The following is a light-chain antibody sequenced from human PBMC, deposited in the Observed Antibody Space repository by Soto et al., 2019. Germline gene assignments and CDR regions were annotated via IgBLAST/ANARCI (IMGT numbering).Light chain of an antibody. CDR2: EVS. CDR1: SSDVGGYNY. Sequence: QSVLSHPASVSGSPGQSITISCTGTSSDVGGYNYVSWYQQHPGKAPKLMIYEVSNRPSGVSNRFSGSKSGNTASLTISGLQAEDEADYYCSSYTSSSTHNYVFGTGTKVTVL. CDR3: SSYTSSSTHNYV. V-gene: IGLV2-14*01. J-gene: IGLJ1*01.